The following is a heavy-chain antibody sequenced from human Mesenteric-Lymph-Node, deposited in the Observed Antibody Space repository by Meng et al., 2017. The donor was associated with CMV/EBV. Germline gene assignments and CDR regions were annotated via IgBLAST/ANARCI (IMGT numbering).Heavy chain of an antibody. D-gene: IGHD1-7*01. CDR2: IRHDASNE. V-gene: IGHV3-30*02. Sequence: GESLKISCAASGFTFRRYGMHWVRQAPGKGLEWVTFIRHDASNEYYADSVKGRFTISRDNSKNTLYLQMNSLRVEDTAVYYCAKDSQGWELPQEPLDYWGQGTVVTVSS. J-gene: IGHJ4*02. CDR1: GFTFRRYG. CDR3: AKDSQGWELPQEPLDY.